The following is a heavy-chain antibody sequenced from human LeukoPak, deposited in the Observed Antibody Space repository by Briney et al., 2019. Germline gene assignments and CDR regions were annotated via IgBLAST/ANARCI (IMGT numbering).Heavy chain of an antibody. CDR2: INPNSGGT. V-gene: IGHV1-2*02. D-gene: IGHD2-8*01. Sequence: ASVKVSCKASGYTFTGYYMHWVRQAPEQGLEWMGWINPNSGGTNYAQKFQGRVTMTRDTSISTAYMELSRLRSDDTAVYYCARDFTNDYYYGMDVWGQGTTVTVSS. J-gene: IGHJ6*02. CDR3: ARDFTNDYYYGMDV. CDR1: GYTFTGYY.